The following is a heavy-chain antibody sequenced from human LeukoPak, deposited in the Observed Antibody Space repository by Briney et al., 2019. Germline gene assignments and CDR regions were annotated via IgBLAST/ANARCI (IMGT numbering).Heavy chain of an antibody. Sequence: PGGSLRLSCAASGFTFSTYDMSWVRQAPGKGLEWVSAIRGSGGSTYYADSVKGRYTVSRDDFKNTLYLQMNSLRVEDTAVYYCAKDEAPAAGSWNYYYGMDVWGQGTTVTVSS. CDR1: GFTFSTYD. CDR2: IRGSGGST. V-gene: IGHV3-23*01. CDR3: AKDEAPAAGSWNYYYGMDV. J-gene: IGHJ6*02. D-gene: IGHD6-13*01.